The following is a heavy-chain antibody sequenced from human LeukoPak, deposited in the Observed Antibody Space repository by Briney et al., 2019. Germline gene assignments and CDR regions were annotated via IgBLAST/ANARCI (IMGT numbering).Heavy chain of an antibody. J-gene: IGHJ4*02. CDR1: GYSISGGYY. V-gene: IGHV4-38-2*02. CDR3: ARDGSGWSVDY. D-gene: IGHD6-19*01. CDR2: IYHSGST. Sequence: SETLSLTCAVSGYSISGGYYWGWIRQPPGKGLEWTGSIYHSGSTYYNPSLKSRVTISVDTSKNQSSLKLSSVTAADTAVYYCARDGSGWSVDYWGQGTLVTVSS.